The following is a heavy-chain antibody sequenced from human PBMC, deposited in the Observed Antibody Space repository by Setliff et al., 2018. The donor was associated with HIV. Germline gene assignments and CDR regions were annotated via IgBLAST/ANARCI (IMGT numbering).Heavy chain of an antibody. CDR2: ITWNSGNI. CDR3: ARGANDAFDI. V-gene: IGHV3-9*01. J-gene: IGHJ3*02. CDR1: GFSFEDYA. Sequence: GGSLRLSCAASGFSFEDYAMHWVRQVPGKGLEWVSGITWNSGNIGYADSVKGRFTVSRDNAKNSLYLQMNSLRAEDTAVYYCARGANDAFDIWGQGTMVTVSS.